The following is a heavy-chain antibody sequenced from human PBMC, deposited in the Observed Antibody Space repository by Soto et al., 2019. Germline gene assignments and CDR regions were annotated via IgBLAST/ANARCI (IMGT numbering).Heavy chain of an antibody. Sequence: QVQLQESGPGLVKPSETLSLTCTVSGGSVSSGSYYWCWIRQPPGNGLEWIGYFYFSGGTNYNPSPKRRVTKSVDTSKNQFPLKLSCVTAADTAVYYCARDLYYYDSSGRRYYYYYGMDVWGQGTTVTDAS. CDR2: FYFSGGT. V-gene: IGHV4-61*01. CDR3: ARDLYYYDSSGRRYYYYYGMDV. CDR1: GGSVSSGSYY. D-gene: IGHD3-22*01. J-gene: IGHJ6*02.